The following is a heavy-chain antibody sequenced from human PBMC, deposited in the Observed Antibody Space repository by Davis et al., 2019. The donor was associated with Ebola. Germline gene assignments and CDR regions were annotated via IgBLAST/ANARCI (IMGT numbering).Heavy chain of an antibody. V-gene: IGHV3-30*03. J-gene: IGHJ2*01. D-gene: IGHD3-10*01. Sequence: GESLKISCAASGFTFSSYGMHWVRQAPGKGLEWVAVISYDGSNKYYADSVKGRFTISRDNSKNTLYLQMNSLRAEDTAVYYCARGTMVQGVISYWYFDLWGRGTLVTVSS. CDR2: ISYDGSNK. CDR3: ARGTMVQGVISYWYFDL. CDR1: GFTFSSYG.